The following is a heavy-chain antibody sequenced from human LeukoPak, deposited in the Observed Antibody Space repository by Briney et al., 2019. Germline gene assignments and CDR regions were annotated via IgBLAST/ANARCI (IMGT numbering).Heavy chain of an antibody. CDR3: AELGITMIGGV. CDR1: GFSFSSYW. Sequence: GGSLRLSCAAPGFSFSSYWMSWVRQAPGKGLEWVANIKQDGSDKKYVDSVKGRFTISRDNAKNSLYLQMNSLRAEDTAVYYCAELGITMIGGVWGKGTTVTISS. V-gene: IGHV3-7*01. CDR2: IKQDGSDK. J-gene: IGHJ6*04. D-gene: IGHD3-10*02.